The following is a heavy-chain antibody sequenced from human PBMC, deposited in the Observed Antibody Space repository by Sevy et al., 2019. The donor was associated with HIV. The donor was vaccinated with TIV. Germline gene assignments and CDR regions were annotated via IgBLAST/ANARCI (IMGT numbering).Heavy chain of an antibody. V-gene: IGHV1-69*13. CDR3: ARVGHPLSSSWSRNWFDP. CDR1: GGTFSSYA. CDR2: IIPIFGTA. J-gene: IGHJ5*02. Sequence: ASVKVSCKASGGTFSSYAISWVRQAPGQGLEWMGGIIPIFGTANYAQMFQGRVTITADESTSTAYMELSSLRSEDTAVYYCARVGHPLSSSWSRNWFDPWGQGTLVTVSS. D-gene: IGHD6-13*01.